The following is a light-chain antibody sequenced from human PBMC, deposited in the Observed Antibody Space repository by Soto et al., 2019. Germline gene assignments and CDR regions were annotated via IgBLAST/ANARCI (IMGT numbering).Light chain of an antibody. Sequence: EILVTQSPDTLSLSQGDRATLSCRASQRVDSSYVAWYQQRPGQAPRLLIYGASNWATGVPDRFSGSGSGTDFTLTISRLEPEDFAVYYCQQRSNWPPGITFGQGIRLEIK. CDR1: QRVDSSY. V-gene: IGKV3D-20*02. CDR3: QQRSNWPPGIT. J-gene: IGKJ5*01. CDR2: GAS.